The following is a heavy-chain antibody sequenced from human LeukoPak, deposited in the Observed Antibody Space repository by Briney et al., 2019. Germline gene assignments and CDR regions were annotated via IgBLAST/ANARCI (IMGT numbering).Heavy chain of an antibody. J-gene: IGHJ6*03. CDR2: IDWDGDK. D-gene: IGHD4-23*01. V-gene: IGHV2-70*11. CDR1: GGSISSYYW. Sequence: TLSLTCTVSGGSISSYYWSWIRQPPGKALEWLARIDWDGDKYYSTSLKTRLTISKDTSKNQVVLTMSNLDPVDTATYYCARTAGGNSYYYYMDVWGKGTTVTVSS. CDR3: ARTAGGNSYYYYMDV.